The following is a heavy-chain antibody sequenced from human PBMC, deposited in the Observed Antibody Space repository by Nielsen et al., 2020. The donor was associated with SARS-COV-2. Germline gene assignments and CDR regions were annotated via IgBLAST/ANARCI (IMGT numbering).Heavy chain of an antibody. Sequence: GESLKISCAASGFTFSNPWMNWVRQAPGKGLEWVAVISYDGSNKYYADSVKGRFTISRDNSKNTLYLQMNSLRAEDTAVYYCAGSGGSSGWYYFDYWGQGTLVTVSS. CDR3: AGSGGSSGWYYFDY. V-gene: IGHV3-30*03. J-gene: IGHJ4*02. CDR2: ISYDGSNK. CDR1: GFTFSNPW. D-gene: IGHD6-19*01.